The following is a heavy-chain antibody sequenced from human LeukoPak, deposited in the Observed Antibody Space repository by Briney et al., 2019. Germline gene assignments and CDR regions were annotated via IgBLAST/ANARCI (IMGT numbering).Heavy chain of an antibody. Sequence: PGGSLRLSCAASGFTFSSYWMHWVPQGPGKGRVWVSRISTDGSSTDSADSVKGRFTISRENAKNTLYLQMNSLRAEDTAVYYCARTRTLPIAGGFDTWGQGSLVTVSS. CDR2: ISTDGSST. CDR1: GFTFSSYW. J-gene: IGHJ5*02. CDR3: ARTRTLPIAGGFDT. V-gene: IGHV3-74*01. D-gene: IGHD3-16*01.